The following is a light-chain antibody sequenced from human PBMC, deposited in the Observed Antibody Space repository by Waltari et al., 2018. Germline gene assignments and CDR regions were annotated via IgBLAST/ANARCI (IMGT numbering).Light chain of an antibody. V-gene: IGLV2-14*01. CDR2: QVS. CDR1: SSDIYAYNF. J-gene: IGLJ1*01. Sequence: QSALTQPASVSGSPGQSLTISCTGTSSDIYAYNFVPWYQQHPGKAPQFIIYQVSNRPSGVSYRFSGSRSGNTASLTISGLQAEDEADYYCSSYTSSNTYVFGTGTKVTVL. CDR3: SSYTSSNTYV.